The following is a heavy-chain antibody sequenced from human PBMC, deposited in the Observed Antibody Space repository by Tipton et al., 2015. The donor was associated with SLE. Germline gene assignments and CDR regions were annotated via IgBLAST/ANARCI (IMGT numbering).Heavy chain of an antibody. V-gene: IGHV3-48*01. Sequence: SLRLSCAVSNFTFNTYTMHWFRQAPGKGLEWVSYITSSNNIYYTDSVKGRFTISRDNAKSSLFLQMNSLRPEDTAVYYCARDASYLRFDYWGQGTLVTVSS. CDR3: ARDASYLRFDY. CDR2: ITSSNNI. D-gene: IGHD3-3*01. CDR1: NFTFNTYT. J-gene: IGHJ4*02.